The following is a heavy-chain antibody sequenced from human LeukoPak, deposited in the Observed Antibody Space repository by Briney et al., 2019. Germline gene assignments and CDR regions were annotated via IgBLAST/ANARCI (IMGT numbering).Heavy chain of an antibody. CDR1: GGSISSYY. CDR2: IYTSGST. CDR3: ARDSVDYYDSSGLLNWFDP. Sequence: PSETLSLTCTVSGGSISSYYWSWLRQPAGKGLEWIGRIYTSGSTNYNPSLKSRVTMSVDTSKNQFSLKLSSVTAADTAVYYCARDSVDYYDSSGLLNWFDPWGQGTLVTVSS. J-gene: IGHJ5*02. D-gene: IGHD3-22*01. V-gene: IGHV4-4*07.